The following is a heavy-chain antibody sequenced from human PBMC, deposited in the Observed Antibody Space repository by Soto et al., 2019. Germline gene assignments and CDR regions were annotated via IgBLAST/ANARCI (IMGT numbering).Heavy chain of an antibody. CDR3: ALRYCSGGSCYLYFDL. D-gene: IGHD2-15*01. CDR1: GLTVSSNY. Sequence: PGGALRLSCAASGLTVSSNYMSWVRQAPGKGLEWVSVRCSGGSAYYADSVKGRFTISRDNSKNTLYLQMNSLRAEDTAVYYCALRYCSGGSCYLYFDLWCRGTLVTVSS. J-gene: IGHJ2*01. V-gene: IGHV3-53*01. CDR2: RCSGGSA.